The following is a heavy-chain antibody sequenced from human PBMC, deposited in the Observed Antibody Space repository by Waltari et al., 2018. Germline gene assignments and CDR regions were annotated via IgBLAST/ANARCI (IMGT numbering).Heavy chain of an antibody. CDR3: AKAGYYDFWSGYSLSWYFDL. Sequence: QVQLVESGGGVVQPGGSLRLSCAASGFTFSSYGMHWVRQAPGKGLEWVAFIRYDGSNKYYADSVKGRVTISRDNSKNRLYLQMKSLRAEDTAVYYCAKAGYYDFWSGYSLSWYFDLWGRGTLVTVSS. V-gene: IGHV3-30*02. CDR1: GFTFSSYG. D-gene: IGHD3-3*01. J-gene: IGHJ2*01. CDR2: IRYDGSNK.